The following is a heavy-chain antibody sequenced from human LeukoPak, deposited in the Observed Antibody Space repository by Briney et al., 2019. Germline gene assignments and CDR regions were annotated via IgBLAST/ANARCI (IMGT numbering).Heavy chain of an antibody. J-gene: IGHJ4*02. V-gene: IGHV3-48*03. CDR2: ISSGGNTQ. CDR1: GFSLSNYE. CDR3: ARDIVNGPFVISLES. D-gene: IGHD2-21*01. Sequence: GGSLRLSCAASGFSLSNYEMNWLRQVPGKGLEWVSHISSGGNTQYYADSVRGRFTMSRDDAKNSLDLQMDSLRIEDTGVYYCARDIVNGPFVISLESWGQGARVTVSS.